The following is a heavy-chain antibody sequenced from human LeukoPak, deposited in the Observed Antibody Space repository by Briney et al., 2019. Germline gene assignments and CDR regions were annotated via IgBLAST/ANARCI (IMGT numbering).Heavy chain of an antibody. D-gene: IGHD3-10*01. V-gene: IGHV3-23*01. CDR3: AQGGGSGFDN. CDR1: GFTFTTYA. J-gene: IGHJ4*02. CDR2: VSDTGDRT. Sequence: GGSLRLSCAASGFTFTTYAMSWVRQAPGKGLEWVSSVSDTGDRTYYADSVKGRFAISRDNSKNTLYLHMYSLRADDTAVYYCAQGGGSGFDNWSQGTLVTVSS.